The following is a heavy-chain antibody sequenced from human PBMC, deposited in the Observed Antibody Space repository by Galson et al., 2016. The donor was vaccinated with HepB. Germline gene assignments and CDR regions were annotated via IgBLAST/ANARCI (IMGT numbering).Heavy chain of an antibody. Sequence: SLRLSCAASGFTFRDSYMSWIRQAPRNGLEWLSDISSSSSYANYADSVKGRVTISRDNAKNSLFLQMNSLRAEDTAVYYCARADYFDGSVYFDSWGQGTLVTVSS. CDR2: ISSSSSYA. D-gene: IGHD3-22*01. J-gene: IGHJ4*02. CDR1: GFTFRDSY. CDR3: ARADYFDGSVYFDS. V-gene: IGHV3-11*06.